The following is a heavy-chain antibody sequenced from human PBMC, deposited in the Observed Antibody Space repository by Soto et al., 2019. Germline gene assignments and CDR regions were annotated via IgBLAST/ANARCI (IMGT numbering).Heavy chain of an antibody. V-gene: IGHV3-48*01. CDR1: GFIFSSYR. D-gene: IGHD1-26*01. CDR2: INSGSTSI. Sequence: EVQLVESGGGLVQPGGSLRLSCVASGFIFSSYRMNWVRQAPGKGLEWISYINSGSTSIYYADSVKGRFTISRDNAKNSMYLQMNSLRAEDTAVYYCASSASPDAYWGQGTLVTVSS. J-gene: IGHJ4*02. CDR3: ASSASPDAY.